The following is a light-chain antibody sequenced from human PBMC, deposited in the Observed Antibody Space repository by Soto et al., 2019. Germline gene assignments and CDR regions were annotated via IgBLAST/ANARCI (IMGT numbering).Light chain of an antibody. V-gene: IGKV3-15*01. J-gene: IGKJ1*01. CDR2: GAF. CDR3: QQYNDWPLT. Sequence: EIVMTQSPATLSVSPGGRATLSCRASQSVSSSYLAWYQQKPGQAPSLLIYGAFTRATGIPARFSGTGSGTEFTLTISSLQSEDFALYYCQQYNDWPLTFGQGTKVDIK. CDR1: QSVSSSY.